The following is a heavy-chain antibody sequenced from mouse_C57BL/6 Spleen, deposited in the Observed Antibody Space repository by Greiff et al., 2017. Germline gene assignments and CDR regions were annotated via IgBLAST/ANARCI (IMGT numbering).Heavy chain of an antibody. D-gene: IGHD2-10*02. V-gene: IGHV5-17*01. Sequence: EVMLVESGGGLVKPGGSLKLSCAASGFTFSDYGMHWVRQAPEKGLEWVAYISSGSSTIYYADPVKGRFTISRDNAKNTLFLQLTSVRSEETAMYYCARSMGFPYAMDYWGQGTSVTVSS. CDR2: ISSGSSTI. CDR1: GFTFSDYG. CDR3: ARSMGFPYAMDY. J-gene: IGHJ4*01.